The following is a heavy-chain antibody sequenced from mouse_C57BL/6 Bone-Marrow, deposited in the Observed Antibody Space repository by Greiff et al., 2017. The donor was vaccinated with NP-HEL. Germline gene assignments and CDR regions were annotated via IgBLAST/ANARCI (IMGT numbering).Heavy chain of an antibody. CDR1: GYTFTSYW. J-gene: IGHJ1*03. CDR2: IDPSDSYT. D-gene: IGHD2-5*01. V-gene: IGHV1-59*01. Sequence: VQLQQPGAELVRPGTSVKLSCKASGYTFTSYWMHWVKQRPGHGLEWIGVIDPSDSYTNYNQKFKGKATLTVDTSSSTAYMQLSSLTSEDSAVYYCAREIYSNFYWYFDVWGTGTTVTVSS. CDR3: AREIYSNFYWYFDV.